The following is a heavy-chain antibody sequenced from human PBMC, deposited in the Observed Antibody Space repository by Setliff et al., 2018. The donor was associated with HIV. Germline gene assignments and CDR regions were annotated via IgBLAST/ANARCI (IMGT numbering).Heavy chain of an antibody. CDR2: IYYSGST. V-gene: IGHV4-39*07. Sequence: TSETLSLTCTVSGGSISSSSYYWGWIRQPPGKGLEWIGSIYYSGSTYYNPSLKSRVTISVDTSKKQFSLKPSSVTAADTAMYYCARRESYYDILTGPAFDAFDIWGQGTMVTVSS. D-gene: IGHD3-9*01. CDR3: ARRESYYDILTGPAFDAFDI. CDR1: GGSISSSSYY. J-gene: IGHJ3*02.